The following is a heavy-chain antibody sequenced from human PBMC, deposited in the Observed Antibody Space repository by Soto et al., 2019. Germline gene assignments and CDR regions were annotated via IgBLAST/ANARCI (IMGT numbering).Heavy chain of an antibody. D-gene: IGHD3-10*01. Sequence: PLRLSCTASYFTFSNAWMNWVLKNPWKGLEWFGRIKSKTDGGTTDYAAPVKGGFTISRDDSKNTLYLQMNSLKTEDTAVYYCTTDLYGRTIYWGQGTLVTVSS. CDR3: TTDLYGRTIY. V-gene: IGHV3-15*07. J-gene: IGHJ4*02. CDR2: IKSKTDGGTT. CDR1: YFTFSNAW.